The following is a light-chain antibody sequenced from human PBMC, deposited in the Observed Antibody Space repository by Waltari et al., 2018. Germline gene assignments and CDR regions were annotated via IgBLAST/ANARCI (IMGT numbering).Light chain of an antibody. J-gene: IGLJ2*01. Sequence: QSVLTQPPSASGTPGQRVTISCSGSSSNIGTYNVNWYQHLPGAAPKLLICLNNQRPSGVPDRFSASKSGTSASLAISGLQSEDEADYYRAAWDGSLNGVVFGGGTKLTVL. V-gene: IGLV1-44*01. CDR1: SSNIGTYN. CDR2: LNN. CDR3: AAWDGSLNGVV.